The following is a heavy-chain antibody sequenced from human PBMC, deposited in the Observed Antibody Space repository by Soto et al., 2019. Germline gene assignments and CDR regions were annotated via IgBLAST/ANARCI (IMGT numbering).Heavy chain of an antibody. CDR2: INPSGGST. CDR1: GYTFTSYY. Sequence: ASVKVSCKASGYTFTSYYMHWVRQAPGQGLEWMGIINPSGGSTSYAQKFQGRVTMTRDTSTSTVYMELSSLRSEDTAVYYCARVEMATTKGNAFDIWGQGTMVTVSS. D-gene: IGHD1-1*01. CDR3: ARVEMATTKGNAFDI. V-gene: IGHV1-46*01. J-gene: IGHJ3*02.